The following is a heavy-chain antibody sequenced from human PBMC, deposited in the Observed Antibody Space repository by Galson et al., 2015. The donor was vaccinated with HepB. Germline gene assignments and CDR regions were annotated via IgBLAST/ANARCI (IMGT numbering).Heavy chain of an antibody. Sequence: SVKVSCKASGYTFTSYDINWVRQATGQGLEWMGWMNPNSGNTGYAQKLQGRVTMTRNTSISTAYMELSSLRSEDTAVYYCARGRYSSSWRPYYYYYYMDVWGKGTTVTVSS. CDR2: MNPNSGNT. V-gene: IGHV1-8*01. CDR3: ARGRYSSSWRPYYYYYYMDV. J-gene: IGHJ6*03. D-gene: IGHD6-13*01. CDR1: GYTFTSYD.